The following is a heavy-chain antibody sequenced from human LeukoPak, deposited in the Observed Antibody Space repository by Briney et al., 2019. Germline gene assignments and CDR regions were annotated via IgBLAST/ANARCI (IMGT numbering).Heavy chain of an antibody. D-gene: IGHD1-1*01. CDR2: ISGSGGST. CDR3: TKEGATGSPYSFDY. Sequence: PGGSLRLSCAVSGITLSNYGMSWVRQAPGRGLEWVAGISGSGGSTNYADSVKGRFTISRDNPKNTLYLQMNSLRAEDTAVYYCTKEGATGSPYSFDYWGQGTLVTVSS. V-gene: IGHV3-23*01. CDR1: GITLSNYG. J-gene: IGHJ4*02.